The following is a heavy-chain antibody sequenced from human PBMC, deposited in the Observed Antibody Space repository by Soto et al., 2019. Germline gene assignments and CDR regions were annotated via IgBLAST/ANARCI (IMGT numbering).Heavy chain of an antibody. J-gene: IGHJ4*02. D-gene: IGHD3-3*01. CDR2: ISYDGSNK. V-gene: IGHV3-30-3*01. CDR1: GFTFSSYA. CDR3: ARDHSGNLLRFLEWLFWAYFDY. Sequence: GGSLRLSCAASGFTFSSYAMHWVRQAPGKGLEWVAVISYDGSNKYYADPVKARFTISRDNSKNRLYLQMNSLRAEDTTVYNCARDHSGNLLRFLEWLFWAYFDYRGQGTLVTVSS.